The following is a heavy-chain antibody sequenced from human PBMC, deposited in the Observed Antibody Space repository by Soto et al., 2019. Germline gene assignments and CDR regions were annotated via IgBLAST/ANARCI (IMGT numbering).Heavy chain of an antibody. V-gene: IGHV4-34*01. CDR3: ASLSAAAGTLRNPNYYYYYMDV. CDR1: GGSFSGYY. Sequence: SETLSLTCAVYGGSFSGYYWSWIRQPPGKGLEWIGEINHSGSTNYNPSLKSRVTISVDTSKNQFSLKLSSVTAADTAVYYCASLSAAAGTLRNPNYYYYYMDVWGKGTTVTVSS. D-gene: IGHD6-13*01. J-gene: IGHJ6*03. CDR2: INHSGST.